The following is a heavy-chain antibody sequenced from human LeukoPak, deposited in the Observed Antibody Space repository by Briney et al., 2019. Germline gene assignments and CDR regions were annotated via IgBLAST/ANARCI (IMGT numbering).Heavy chain of an antibody. CDR1: GGSISSGGYY. CDR3: ARGGFGYSSSFPFDY. CDR2: IYTSGST. D-gene: IGHD6-13*01. Sequence: PSQTLSLTCTVSGGSISSGGYYWSWIRQPAGKGLEWIGRIYTSGSTNYNPSLKSRVTMSVDTSKNQFSLKLSSVTAADTAVYYCARGGFGYSSSFPFDYWGQGTLVTVSS. J-gene: IGHJ4*02. V-gene: IGHV4-61*02.